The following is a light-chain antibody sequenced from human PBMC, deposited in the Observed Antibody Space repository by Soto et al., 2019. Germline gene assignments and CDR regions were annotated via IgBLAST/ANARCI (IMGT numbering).Light chain of an antibody. CDR2: GNT. CDR3: QSYDNSLSGFV. Sequence: QSVLTQPPSVSEAPGQRVTISCTGSRSNIGAVYDVHWYQHLPGTAPKLLIYGNTNRPSGVPDRFSGSKSGTSASLAITGLQAEDEADYYCQSYDNSLSGFVFGTGTKLTVL. CDR1: RSNIGAVYD. V-gene: IGLV1-40*01. J-gene: IGLJ1*01.